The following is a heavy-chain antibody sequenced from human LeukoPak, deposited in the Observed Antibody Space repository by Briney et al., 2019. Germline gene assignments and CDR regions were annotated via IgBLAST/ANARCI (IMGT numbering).Heavy chain of an antibody. CDR2: INHSGST. CDR1: GGSFSGYY. Sequence: PSETLSLTCAVYGGSFSGYYWSWIRQPPGKGLEWIGEINHSGSTNYNPSLKSRVTISVDTSKNQFSLKLSSVTAADTAVYYCARGHCSSTSCYVYDYWGQGTLVTVSS. CDR3: ARGHCSSTSCYVYDY. J-gene: IGHJ4*02. D-gene: IGHD2-2*01. V-gene: IGHV4-34*01.